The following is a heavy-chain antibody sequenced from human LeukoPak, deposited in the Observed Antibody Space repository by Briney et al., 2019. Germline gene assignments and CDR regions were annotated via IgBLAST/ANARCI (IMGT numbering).Heavy chain of an antibody. V-gene: IGHV3-30*02. CDR3: AKGSKAVVFTRDHYMDV. D-gene: IGHD3-22*01. CDR2: IRYDGSGK. Sequence: GGTLRLSCAASGFTFSSYGMSWVRQAPGKGLEWVAFIRYDGSGKYYADSVKGRFTISRDNSKSTLYLQMNSLRAEDTAVYYCAKGSKAVVFTRDHYMDVWGKGTTVTFSS. CDR1: GFTFSSYG. J-gene: IGHJ6*03.